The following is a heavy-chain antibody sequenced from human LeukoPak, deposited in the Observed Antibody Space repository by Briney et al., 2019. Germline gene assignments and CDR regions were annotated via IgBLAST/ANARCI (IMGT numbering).Heavy chain of an antibody. D-gene: IGHD6-13*01. Sequence: GGSLRLSCAASGFTFSSYGMHWVRQAPGKGLEWVAVISYDGSNKYYADSVKGRFTISRDNSKNTLYLQMNSLRAEDTAVYYCAKDSSSWEFDYWGQGTLVTVSS. V-gene: IGHV3-30*18. CDR3: AKDSSSWEFDY. J-gene: IGHJ4*02. CDR2: ISYDGSNK. CDR1: GFTFSSYG.